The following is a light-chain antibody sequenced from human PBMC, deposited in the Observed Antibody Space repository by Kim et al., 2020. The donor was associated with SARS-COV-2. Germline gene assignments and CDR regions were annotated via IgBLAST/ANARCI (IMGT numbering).Light chain of an antibody. J-gene: IGKJ5*01. Sequence: ASIGDIVTITCRASQTISNYLNWYQHKSGKAPRLLIYSASRLYSEVPSRFSGSGSGTDFTLTISSLQHEDFGIYYCQQSNSFPITFGQGTRLEIK. CDR1: QTISNY. V-gene: IGKV1-39*01. CDR3: QQSNSFPIT. CDR2: SAS.